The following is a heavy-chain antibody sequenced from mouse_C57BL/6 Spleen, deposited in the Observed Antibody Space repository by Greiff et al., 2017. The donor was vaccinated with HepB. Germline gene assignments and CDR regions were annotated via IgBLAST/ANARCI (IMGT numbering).Heavy chain of an antibody. Sequence: QVQLQQSGAELVRPGTSVKLSCKASGYTFTSYWMHWVKQRPGQGLEWIGVIDPSDSYTNYNQKFKGKATLTVDTSSSTAYMQLSSLTSEDSAVYYCRGSSTYYAMDYWGQGTSVTVSS. J-gene: IGHJ4*01. CDR1: GYTFTSYW. V-gene: IGHV1-59*01. CDR2: IDPSDSYT. CDR3: RGSSTYYAMDY. D-gene: IGHD1-1*01.